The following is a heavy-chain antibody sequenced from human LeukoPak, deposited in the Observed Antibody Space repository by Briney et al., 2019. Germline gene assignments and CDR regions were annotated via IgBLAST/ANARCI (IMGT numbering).Heavy chain of an antibody. J-gene: IGHJ6*02. CDR1: GGSISSGGYS. CDR2: IYHSGST. Sequence: SQTLSLTCAVSGGSISSGGYSWSWIRPPPGKGLEWIGYIYHSGSTYYNPSLKSRVTISVDRSKNQFSLKLSSVTAADTAVYYCARERVYGMDVWGQGTTVTVSS. V-gene: IGHV4-30-2*01. CDR3: ARERVYGMDV.